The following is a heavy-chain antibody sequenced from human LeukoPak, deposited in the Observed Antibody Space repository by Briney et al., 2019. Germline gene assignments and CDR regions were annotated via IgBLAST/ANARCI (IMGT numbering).Heavy chain of an antibody. CDR2: IYYSGST. CDR1: GGSISSSSYY. CDR3: ARQELRFLEWLRYFDY. D-gene: IGHD3-3*01. J-gene: IGHJ4*02. V-gene: IGHV4-39*01. Sequence: SETLSLTCTVSGGSISSSSYYWGWIRQPPGKGLEWIVSIYYSGSTYYNPSLKSRVTISVDTSKNQFSLKLSSVTAADTAVYYCARQELRFLEWLRYFDYWGQGTLVTVSS.